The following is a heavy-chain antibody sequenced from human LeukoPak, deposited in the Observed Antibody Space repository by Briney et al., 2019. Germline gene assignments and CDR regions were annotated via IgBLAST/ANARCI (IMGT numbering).Heavy chain of an antibody. D-gene: IGHD2-2*02. J-gene: IGHJ4*02. V-gene: IGHV3-30*01. Sequence: SVKGRFTISRDNSKNTLYLQMDSLRAEDTAVYYCARSQVPFQLLYYFDYWGQGTLVTVSS. CDR3: ARSQVPFQLLYYFDY.